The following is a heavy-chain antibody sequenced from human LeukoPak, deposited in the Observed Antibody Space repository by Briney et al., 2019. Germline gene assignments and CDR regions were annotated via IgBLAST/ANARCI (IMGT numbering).Heavy chain of an antibody. CDR1: GFTFSSYA. CDR2: ISGSGGST. Sequence: PGGSLRLFCAASGFTFSSYAMSWVRQAPGKGLEWVSAISGSGGSTYYADSVKGRFTISRDNSKNTLYLQMNSLRAEDTAVYYCAKDRVSSGLGYYFDYWGQGTLVTVSS. CDR3: AKDRVSSGLGYYFDY. D-gene: IGHD6-19*01. V-gene: IGHV3-23*01. J-gene: IGHJ4*02.